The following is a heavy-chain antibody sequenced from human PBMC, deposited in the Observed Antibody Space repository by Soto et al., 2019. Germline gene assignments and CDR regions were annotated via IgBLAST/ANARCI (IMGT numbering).Heavy chain of an antibody. D-gene: IGHD3-22*01. Sequence: ASVKVSCKASGYTFTSYGITWVRQAPGQGLECMGWISPYNGNTNYAQKFQGRVTMTTDISTSTAYMELRSLRSDDTAVYFCARTTLIVRVDYGMAVWGQGTTVTVSS. J-gene: IGHJ6*02. CDR3: ARTTLIVRVDYGMAV. V-gene: IGHV1-18*01. CDR2: ISPYNGNT. CDR1: GYTFTSYG.